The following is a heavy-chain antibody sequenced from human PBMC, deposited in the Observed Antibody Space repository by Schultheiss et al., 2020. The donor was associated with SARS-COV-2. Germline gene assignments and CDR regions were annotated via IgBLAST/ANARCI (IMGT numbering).Heavy chain of an antibody. V-gene: IGHV1-2*02. CDR2: INPNSGGT. Sequence: ASVKVSCKASGYTFTGYYMHWVRQAPGQGLEWMGWINPNSGGTNYAQKFQGRVTMTRDTSISTAYMELSSQRSEDTAVYYCARAPYCSSTSCYTGSSSVGYYYYYYMDVWGKGTTVTVSS. J-gene: IGHJ6*03. CDR1: GYTFTGYY. D-gene: IGHD2-2*02. CDR3: ARAPYCSSTSCYTGSSSVGYYYYYYMDV.